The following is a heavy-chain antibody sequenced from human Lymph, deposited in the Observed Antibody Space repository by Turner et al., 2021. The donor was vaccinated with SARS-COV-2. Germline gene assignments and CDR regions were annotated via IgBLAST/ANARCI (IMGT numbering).Heavy chain of an antibody. CDR2: TIPICGIA. CDR1: GGTFSTYA. J-gene: IGHJ4*02. D-gene: IGHD1-1*01. CDR3: ARDATGPLGY. Sequence: QVQLVQSGAEVKKPGSSVKVSCKASGGTFSTYAISWVRQAPGQGLEWLGGTIPICGIANYAQKFQCRVTSTADKFTSTAYMELSSLRSEDTAVYYCARDATGPLGYWGRGTLVTVSS. V-gene: IGHV1-69*10.